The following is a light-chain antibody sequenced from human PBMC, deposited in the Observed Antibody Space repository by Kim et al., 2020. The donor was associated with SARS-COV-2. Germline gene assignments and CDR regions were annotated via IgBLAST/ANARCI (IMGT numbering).Light chain of an antibody. CDR1: SRDVGASNY. Sequence: MTLSFTGTSRDVGASNYVSWYQQHPGKAPKLMIYDVSNRPSGVSNRFSGSKSGNTASLTISGLQAEDEADYYCSSYTGSSINTWVFGGGTQLTVL. V-gene: IGLV2-14*03. J-gene: IGLJ3*02. CDR3: SSYTGSSINTWV. CDR2: DVS.